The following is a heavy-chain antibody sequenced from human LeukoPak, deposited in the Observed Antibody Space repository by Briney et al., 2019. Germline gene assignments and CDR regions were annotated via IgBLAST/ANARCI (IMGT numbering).Heavy chain of an antibody. Sequence: ASVKVSCKASGYTFTGFGITWVRQAPGLGPEWMGWISIGDGNSHYGQKFQDRVSMTRDIGSNTAFLELRRLRSDDTAVYFCSRSYHSTSWYYFDLWGQGTLVTVSS. D-gene: IGHD2-2*01. V-gene: IGHV1-18*01. CDR2: ISIGDGNS. CDR3: SRSYHSTSWYYFDL. CDR1: GYTFTGFG. J-gene: IGHJ4*02.